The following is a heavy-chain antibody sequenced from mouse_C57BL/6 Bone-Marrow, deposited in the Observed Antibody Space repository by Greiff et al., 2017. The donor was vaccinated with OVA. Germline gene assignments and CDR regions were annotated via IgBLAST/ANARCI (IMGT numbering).Heavy chain of an antibody. J-gene: IGHJ4*01. CDR2: IYPSSGNT. Sequence: QVQLQQSGAELARPGASVKLSCKASGYTFTSYGISWVKQRTGQGLEWIGEIYPSSGNTYYNEKFKGKATLTADKSSSTAYMELRSLTSEDCAVYFGAREGLRQLRLYAMGYWGQGTSVTVSS. D-gene: IGHD3-2*02. V-gene: IGHV1-81*01. CDR3: AREGLRQLRLYAMGY. CDR1: GYTFTSYG.